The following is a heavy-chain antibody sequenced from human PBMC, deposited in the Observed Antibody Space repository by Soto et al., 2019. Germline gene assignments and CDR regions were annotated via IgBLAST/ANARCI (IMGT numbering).Heavy chain of an antibody. CDR2: IYYSGRS. Sequence: QLQESGPGLVKPSQTLSLTCTVSGDSISSGDNYWSWIRQPPGKGLEWIGYIYYSGRSYYKPSLKSRVTMSVDTSKNQFSLTLTSVTAADTAVYYCASGGGFDSWGRGTLVTVSS. CDR3: ASGGGFDS. J-gene: IGHJ4*02. D-gene: IGHD3-16*01. CDR1: GDSISSGDNY. V-gene: IGHV4-30-4*01.